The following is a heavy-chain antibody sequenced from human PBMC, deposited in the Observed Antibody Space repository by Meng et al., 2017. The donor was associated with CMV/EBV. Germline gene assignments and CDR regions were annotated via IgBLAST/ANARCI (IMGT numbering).Heavy chain of an antibody. CDR2: ISSSGSTI. Sequence: GESLKISCAASGFTFSSYEMNWVRQAPGKGLEWVSYISSSGSTIYYADSVKGRFTISRDNAKKSLYLQMNSLRAEDTAVYYCARCRRGCSSTSCYKYFDYWGQGTLVTVSS. J-gene: IGHJ4*02. CDR1: GFTFSSYE. CDR3: ARCRRGCSSTSCYKYFDY. V-gene: IGHV3-48*03. D-gene: IGHD2-2*02.